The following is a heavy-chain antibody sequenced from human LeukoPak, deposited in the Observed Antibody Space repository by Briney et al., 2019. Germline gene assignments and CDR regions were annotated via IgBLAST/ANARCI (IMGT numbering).Heavy chain of an antibody. Sequence: SETLSLTCAVYGGSFSTYYWSWIRQPPGKGLEWIGEINHSGSTNYNPSLKSRVTISVDTSKNQFSLKLSSVTAADTAVYYCARDRVLLPFDYWGQGTLVTVSS. CDR2: INHSGST. CDR3: ARDRVLLPFDY. D-gene: IGHD2/OR15-2a*01. CDR1: GGSFSTYY. J-gene: IGHJ4*02. V-gene: IGHV4-34*01.